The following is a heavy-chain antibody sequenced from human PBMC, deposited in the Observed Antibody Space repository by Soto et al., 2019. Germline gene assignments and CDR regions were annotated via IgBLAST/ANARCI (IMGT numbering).Heavy chain of an antibody. CDR3: ATNYDILNGYYLY. D-gene: IGHD3-9*01. CDR1: GGSISSYY. CDR2: IYYSGST. J-gene: IGHJ4*02. V-gene: IGHV4-59*12. Sequence: SETLSLTCTVSGGSISSYYWSWIRQPPGKGLEWIGYIYYSGSTNYNPSLKSRVTISADKSISTAYLQWSSLKASDTAMYYCATNYDILNGYYLYWGQGTLVTVSS.